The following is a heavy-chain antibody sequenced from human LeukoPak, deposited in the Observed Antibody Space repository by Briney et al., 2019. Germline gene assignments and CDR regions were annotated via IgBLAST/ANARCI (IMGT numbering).Heavy chain of an antibody. CDR1: GGTFSSYA. Sequence: SVKVSCKASGGTFSSYAISWVRQAPGQGLEWMGGIIPIFGTANYAQKFQGRVTITADESTSTAYMELSSLRSEDTAMYYCAGELRTVGYYYMDVWGKGTTVTVSS. CDR3: AGELRTVGYYYMDV. CDR2: IIPIFGTA. D-gene: IGHD5-12*01. V-gene: IGHV1-69*13. J-gene: IGHJ6*03.